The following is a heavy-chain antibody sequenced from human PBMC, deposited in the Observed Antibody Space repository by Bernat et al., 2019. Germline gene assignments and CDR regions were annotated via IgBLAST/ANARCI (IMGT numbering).Heavy chain of an antibody. CDR1: GFSFSTYW. D-gene: IGHD2-8*02. J-gene: IGHJ4*02. V-gene: IGHV3-74*01. CDR3: ARDTLYCTGGICYNEH. CDR2: IKSDGSDT. Sequence: EVQLVESGGGLVQPGGSLRLSCAASGFSFSTYWMHWVRQAPGKGLVWVSCIKSDGSDTAYADSVKGRFTISRDNAKNMLYLQMNSLRVEDTAVYYCARDTLYCTGGICYNEHWGQGTLVTVSS.